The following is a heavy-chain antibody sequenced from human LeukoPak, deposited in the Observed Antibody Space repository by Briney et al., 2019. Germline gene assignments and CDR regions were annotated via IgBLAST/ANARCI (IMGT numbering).Heavy chain of an antibody. V-gene: IGHV4-4*02. CDR3: ARGGGWAPRGFDY. J-gene: IGHJ4*02. D-gene: IGHD6-19*01. CDR1: GGSISSSNW. CDR2: IYHSGST. Sequence: SETLSLTCAVSGGSISSSNWWSWVRQPPGKGLEWIGEIYHSGSTNYNPSLKSRVTISVDKSKNQFSLKLSSVTAADTAVYYCARGGGWAPRGFDYWGQGTLVTVSS.